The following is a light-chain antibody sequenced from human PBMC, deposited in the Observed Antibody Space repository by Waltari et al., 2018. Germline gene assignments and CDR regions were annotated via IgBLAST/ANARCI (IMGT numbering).Light chain of an antibody. CDR2: DTS. J-gene: IGKJ4*01. Sequence: EIVLTQSPGTLSLSPGDRAPLPCRASQSVTRYVAWYQQKPGLAPRLLIYDTSNRAPGIPARFIGSGSGTDFSLTITSLESEDFAVYYCQQRANWPLTFGGGTKVEIK. CDR3: QQRANWPLT. CDR1: QSVTRY. V-gene: IGKV3-11*01.